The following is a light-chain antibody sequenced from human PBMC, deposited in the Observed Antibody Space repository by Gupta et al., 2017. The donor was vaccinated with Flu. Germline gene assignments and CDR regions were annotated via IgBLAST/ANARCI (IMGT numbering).Light chain of an antibody. CDR1: QGISRW. CDR2: DSA. J-gene: IGKJ4*01. Sequence: PTSMSASVGDRVTITGRASQGISRWFAWYNNKPEHAPKSMISDSAKWQSGDPARLGGRGLGTDFTLTISNRKHEDSANDHGQQDNDYPLSFGGGTTVEIK. V-gene: IGKV1D-16*01. CDR3: QQDNDYPLS.